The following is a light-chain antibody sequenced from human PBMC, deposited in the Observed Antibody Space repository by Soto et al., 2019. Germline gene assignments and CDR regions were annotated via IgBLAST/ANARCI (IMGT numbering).Light chain of an antibody. Sequence: QSALTQPASVSGSPGQSIAISCTGTRSDVGAYNYVSWYQQHPGKAPKLMISEVTNRPSGVSDRFSGSKSGNTASLTISGLQAEDEADYYCQSYDSTLSARYVFGTGTKVTVL. CDR3: QSYDSTLSARYV. CDR1: RSDVGAYNY. V-gene: IGLV2-14*01. CDR2: EVT. J-gene: IGLJ1*01.